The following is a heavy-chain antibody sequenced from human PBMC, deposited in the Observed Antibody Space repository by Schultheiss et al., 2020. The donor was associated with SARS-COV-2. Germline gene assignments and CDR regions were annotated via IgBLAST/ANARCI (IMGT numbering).Heavy chain of an antibody. CDR3: ARRYCSGGSCYLAFDI. CDR1: GYSFTNYW. D-gene: IGHD2-15*01. Sequence: GESLKISCKGSGYSFTNYWIGWVRQMPGKGLEWMGIIYPCDSDTRYSASFQGQVTISADKSISTAYLQWSSLKASYTAMYYCARRYCSGGSCYLAFDIWGQGTMVTVSS. CDR2: IYPCDSDT. V-gene: IGHV5-51*01. J-gene: IGHJ3*02.